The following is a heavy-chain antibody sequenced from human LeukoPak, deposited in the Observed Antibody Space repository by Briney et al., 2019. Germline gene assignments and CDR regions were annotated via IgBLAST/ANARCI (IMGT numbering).Heavy chain of an antibody. CDR3: TRGVGGTTLVYGVTFDS. D-gene: IGHD1-1*01. CDR1: GYTFTNYD. Sequence: ASVKVSCKTSGYTFTNYDINWVRQATGQGLEWMGWMSPNSGNTGYAQNFQGRVTLTRDTSISTAYMELNNLRSEDTAIYYCTRGVGGTTLVYGVTFDSWGQGTLVTVSS. J-gene: IGHJ4*02. CDR2: MSPNSGNT. V-gene: IGHV1-8*01.